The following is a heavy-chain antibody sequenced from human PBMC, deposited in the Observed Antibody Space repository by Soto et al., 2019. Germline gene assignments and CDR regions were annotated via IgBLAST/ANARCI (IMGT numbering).Heavy chain of an antibody. V-gene: IGHV1-2*04. D-gene: IGHD3-3*01. CDR1: GYTFTGYY. CDR3: ARLRFLTAYYFDY. J-gene: IGHJ4*02. Sequence: ASVKVSCKASGYTFTGYYMHWVRQAPGQGLEWMGWINPNSGGTNYAQKFQGWVTMTRDTSISTAYMELSRLRSDDTAVYYCARLRFLTAYYFDYWGQGTLVTVSS. CDR2: INPNSGGT.